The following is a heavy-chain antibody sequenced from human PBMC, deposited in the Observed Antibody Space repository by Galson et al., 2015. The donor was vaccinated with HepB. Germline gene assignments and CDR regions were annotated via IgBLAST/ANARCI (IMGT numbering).Heavy chain of an antibody. CDR2: ISGSGSSI. D-gene: IGHD4-17*01. CDR3: ARHRTYADFDGY. V-gene: IGHV3-48*01. J-gene: IGHJ4*02. Sequence: SLRLSCAASGFTFNTYYMLWVRQAPGKGLEWVSYISGSGSSIHYADSVKGRFTMSRDNADNSLYLQMNSLRAEDTAVYYCARHRTYADFDGYWGQGTLVTVSS. CDR1: GFTFNTYY.